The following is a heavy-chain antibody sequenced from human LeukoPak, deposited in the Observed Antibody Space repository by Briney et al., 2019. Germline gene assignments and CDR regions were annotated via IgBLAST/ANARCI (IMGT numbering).Heavy chain of an antibody. CDR2: INHSGST. CDR1: GFTFDDFA. CDR3: ARGSRCSSASCYFRS. J-gene: IGHJ5*02. D-gene: IGHD2-2*01. Sequence: GSLRLSCAASGFTFDDFAMSWIRQPPGKGLEWIGEINHSGSTNYNPSLKSRVTISVDTSKNQFSLKLSSVTAADTAVYYCARGSRCSSASCYFRSWGQGTLVTVSS. V-gene: IGHV4-34*01.